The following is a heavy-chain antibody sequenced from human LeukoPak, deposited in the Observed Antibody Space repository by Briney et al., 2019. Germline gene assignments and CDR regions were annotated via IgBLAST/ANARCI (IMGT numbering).Heavy chain of an antibody. J-gene: IGHJ4*02. CDR1: GGSMSSYY. CDR3: ARGYSHPHY. D-gene: IGHD5-18*01. Sequence: PSETLSLTCTGSGGSMSSYYWTWIRQPAGKGLEWVGRIYTSGSTNYNPSLKSRVTMSLDTSKNQFSLNLTSVTAADTAVYYCARGYSHPHYWGQGTLVTVSS. CDR2: IYTSGST. V-gene: IGHV4-4*07.